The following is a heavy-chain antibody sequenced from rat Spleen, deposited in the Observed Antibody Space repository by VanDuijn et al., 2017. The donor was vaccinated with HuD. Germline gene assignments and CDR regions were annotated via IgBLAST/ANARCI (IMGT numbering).Heavy chain of an antibody. CDR1: GITFTNYW. CDR3: SPLPGRNLAY. J-gene: IGHJ2*01. V-gene: IGHV5-31*01. CDR2: ITNTGDST. D-gene: IGHD1-4*01. Sequence: EVQLVESGGGLVQPGRSLKLSCVASGITFTNYWMTWIRQAPGKGLEWIASITNTGDSTYYPDSVKGRFTISRNNAKSILYLQMSSLRSEDTATYYCSPLPGRNLAYCGQGVVVTVAS.